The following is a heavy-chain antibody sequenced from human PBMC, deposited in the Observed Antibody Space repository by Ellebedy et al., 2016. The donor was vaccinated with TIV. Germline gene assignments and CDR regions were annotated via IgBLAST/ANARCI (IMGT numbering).Heavy chain of an antibody. J-gene: IGHJ6*02. V-gene: IGHV1-46*01. CDR2: INPSGGDT. CDR1: AYTFTDYH. Sequence: AASVKVSCKTSAYTFTDYHFNWVRQAPGQGLEWMGIINPSGGDTTYPQKFQGRVTMTSDTSTSTVYIELSSLRSEDTAVYYCARGPNYGLDVWGQGTTVTASS. CDR3: ARGPNYGLDV.